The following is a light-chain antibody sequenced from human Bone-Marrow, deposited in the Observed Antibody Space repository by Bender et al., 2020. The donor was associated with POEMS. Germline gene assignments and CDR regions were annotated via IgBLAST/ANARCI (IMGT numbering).Light chain of an antibody. Sequence: QSVLTQPPSASGTPGQRVTISCSGSNSNIGTNAVNWYQQFPGTAPKLLIYSDNQRPSGVADRFYAFKSGTSASLGISGLQSEGEADYYCAAWDAGLGGGVFGAETKLTVL. CDR1: NSNIGTNA. V-gene: IGLV1-44*01. CDR2: SDN. CDR3: AAWDAGLGGGV. J-gene: IGLJ3*02.